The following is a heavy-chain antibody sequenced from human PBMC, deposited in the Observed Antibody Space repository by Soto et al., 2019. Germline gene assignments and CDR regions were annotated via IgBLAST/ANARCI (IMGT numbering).Heavy chain of an antibody. D-gene: IGHD1-1*01. J-gene: IGHJ4*02. CDR1: GFTFSSYG. Sequence: GSLRLSCAASGFTFSSYGMHWVRQAPGKGLEWVAVIDNDGSTKTYADSVKGRFTISRDNAKNTLFLQMNTLRVDDTAVYYCARDNWNSYWGQGTLVTVSS. CDR2: IDNDGSTK. V-gene: IGHV3-30*12. CDR3: ARDNWNSY.